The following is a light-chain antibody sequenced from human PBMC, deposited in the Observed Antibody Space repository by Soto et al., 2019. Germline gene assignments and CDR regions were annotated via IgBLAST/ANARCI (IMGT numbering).Light chain of an antibody. V-gene: IGKV3-20*01. CDR1: QSVSSRY. CDR3: QPYGSSPPIT. J-gene: IGKJ5*01. CDR2: GAS. Sequence: EIVLTQSPGTLSLSPGERATLSCRASQSVSSRYLAWYQQKPGRAPRFLIYGASSRATGIPDRFSGSGSGTDFTLTISRLEPEDFAVYYCQPYGSSPPITFGQGTRLEIK.